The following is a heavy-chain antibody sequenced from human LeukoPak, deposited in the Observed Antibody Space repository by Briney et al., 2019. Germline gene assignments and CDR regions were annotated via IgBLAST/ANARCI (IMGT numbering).Heavy chain of an antibody. CDR3: ARVVARADYFDY. CDR1: GGSISSYY. J-gene: IGHJ4*01. CDR2: VYYSGST. Sequence: SETLSLTCTVSGGSISSYYWSWIRQPPGKGLEWIGYVYYSGSTNYNPSLKRRVTISVDTSMNQFSLKVRSVTTADTAVYYCARVVARADYFDYWGHGILVTVSS. V-gene: IGHV4-59*01.